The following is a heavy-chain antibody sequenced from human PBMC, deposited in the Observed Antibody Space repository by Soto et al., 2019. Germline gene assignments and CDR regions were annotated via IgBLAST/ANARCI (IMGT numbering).Heavy chain of an antibody. D-gene: IGHD2-2*01. Sequence: SETLSLTCAVSGGSITSNWWSWVRQPPGKGLEWIGEIHHSGSFNYNPSLKSRVTISVDRSKNQFSLKLSSVTAADTAVYYCARVPDRWGQGTLVTVSS. CDR1: GGSITSNW. J-gene: IGHJ5*02. V-gene: IGHV4-4*02. CDR3: ARVPDR. CDR2: IHHSGSF.